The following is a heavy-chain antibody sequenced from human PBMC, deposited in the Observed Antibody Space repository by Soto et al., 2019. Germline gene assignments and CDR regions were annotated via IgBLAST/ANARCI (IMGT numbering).Heavy chain of an antibody. CDR3: ARLLPVGPATFDN. Sequence: QVQLVESGGGVVQPGRSLRLSCAASGFTFSTYALHWVRQAPGKGLEWVALISYDGSNKYHADSVKGRFTISRDNSKNTLYLQMTSLRGDDTAVYYCARLLPVGPATFDNWGQGTLVTVSS. CDR1: GFTFSTYA. J-gene: IGHJ4*02. V-gene: IGHV3-30-3*01. CDR2: ISYDGSNK.